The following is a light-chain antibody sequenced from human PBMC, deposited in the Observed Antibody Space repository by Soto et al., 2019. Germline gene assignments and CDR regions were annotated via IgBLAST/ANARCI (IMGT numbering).Light chain of an antibody. CDR2: DAS. CDR3: QQSSSSWT. CDR1: QSVSSF. J-gene: IGKJ1*01. Sequence: VLTQSPATLSLSPGERATLSCRASQSVSSFLAWYQQKPGQAPRLLIYDASNRASGIPARFSGSGSGTDFTLTISSLEPEDFAGYYCQQSSSSWTFGQGTKVEI. V-gene: IGKV3-11*01.